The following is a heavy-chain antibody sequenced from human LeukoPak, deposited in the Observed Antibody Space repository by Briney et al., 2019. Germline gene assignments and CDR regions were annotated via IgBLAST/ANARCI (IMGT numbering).Heavy chain of an antibody. Sequence: GGSLRLSCAASGFAVSNNYMSWVRQAPGKGLEWVSLIYGGGNTYYADSVKGRFTISRDNSKNTLYLQMNSLRAEDTAVYYCARRGDGGRSFDYWGQGTLVTVSS. CDR3: ARRGDGGRSFDY. D-gene: IGHD4-23*01. CDR1: GFAVSNNY. J-gene: IGHJ4*02. CDR2: IYGGGNT. V-gene: IGHV3-53*01.